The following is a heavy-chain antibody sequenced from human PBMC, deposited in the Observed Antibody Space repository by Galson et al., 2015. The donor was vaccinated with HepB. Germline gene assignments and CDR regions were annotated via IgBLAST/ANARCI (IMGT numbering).Heavy chain of an antibody. Sequence: SVKVSCKASGYTFTSYGISYVRQAPGQGLEWVGWINPYNGNTNYAPKFPGRVTMTTDTSTSTAYMELRSLRSDDTAVYYCARGPWFGELTGILVLQHWGQGTLVTVSS. V-gene: IGHV1-18*04. CDR2: INPYNGNT. J-gene: IGHJ1*01. CDR3: ARGPWFGELTGILVLQH. D-gene: IGHD3-10*01. CDR1: GYTFTSYG.